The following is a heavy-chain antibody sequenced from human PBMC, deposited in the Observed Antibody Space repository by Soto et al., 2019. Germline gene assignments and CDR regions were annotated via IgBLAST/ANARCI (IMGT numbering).Heavy chain of an antibody. V-gene: IGHV4-59*01. CDR1: GASISGYY. Sequence: SETLSLTCTVSGASISGYYWSWIRQPPGKGLEWIGYVYHSGSTNSNASLKSRVTISVDTSKNQFSLKLSSVTAADTAIYYCARGHLGYCSSRTCHPGDDYYYYMDVWGKGTTVTVSS. CDR2: VYHSGST. J-gene: IGHJ6*03. D-gene: IGHD2-2*01. CDR3: ARGHLGYCSSRTCHPGDDYYYYMDV.